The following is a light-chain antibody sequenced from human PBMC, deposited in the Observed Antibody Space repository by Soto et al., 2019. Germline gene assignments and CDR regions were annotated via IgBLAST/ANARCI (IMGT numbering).Light chain of an antibody. J-gene: IGKJ1*01. CDR3: HQCGNSWWT. Sequence: EIVLTQYPGTLSLSLGERVTLSCRASQTVSSTYLVWYQQKPGQAPRLLIYGASSRAPGVSDRFSGSGSGTDFTLTISRLEPEDFAVYYCHQCGNSWWTFGQGTKVEIK. V-gene: IGKV3-20*01. CDR2: GAS. CDR1: QTVSSTY.